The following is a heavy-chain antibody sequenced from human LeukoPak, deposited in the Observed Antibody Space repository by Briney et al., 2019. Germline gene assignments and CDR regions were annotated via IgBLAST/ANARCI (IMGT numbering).Heavy chain of an antibody. CDR3: ARVHGDYGDYVLDAFDI. CDR2: IYYSGST. V-gene: IGHV4-59*01. Sequence: SETLSLTCTVSGGSISSYYWSWIRQPPGKGLEWIGYIYYSGSTNYNPSLKSRVTISVDTSKNQFSLKLSSVTAADTAVYYCARVHGDYGDYVLDAFDIWGQGTMVTVSS. J-gene: IGHJ3*02. D-gene: IGHD4-17*01. CDR1: GGSISSYY.